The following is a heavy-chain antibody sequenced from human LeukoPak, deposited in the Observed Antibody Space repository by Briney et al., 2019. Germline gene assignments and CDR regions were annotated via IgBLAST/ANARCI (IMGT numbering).Heavy chain of an antibody. D-gene: IGHD3-22*01. CDR3: AKLKYDYYDSSGYLTDALDI. Sequence: GGSLRLSCAASGFTFSSYGMHWVRQAPGKGLEWVAVISYDGSNKYYADSVKGRFTISRDNSKNTLYLQMNSLGAEDTAVYYCAKLKYDYYDSSGYLTDALDIWGQGTMVTVSS. CDR2: ISYDGSNK. J-gene: IGHJ3*02. CDR1: GFTFSSYG. V-gene: IGHV3-30*18.